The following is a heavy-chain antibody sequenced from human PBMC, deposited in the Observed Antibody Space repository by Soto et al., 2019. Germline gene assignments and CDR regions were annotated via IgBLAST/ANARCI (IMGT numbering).Heavy chain of an antibody. V-gene: IGHV4-30-4*01. CDR3: ARDRSNSHDFFDS. D-gene: IGHD1-1*01. CDR2: IYYTGST. Sequence: SETLSLTCSVSGGTINNYEYYWTWIRQPPGEGLEWIGHIYYTGSTSYNPSLKSRVTISLETSKNQFSLKVNSVSAADTAVYYCARDRSNSHDFFDSSGQGTVVTVSS. CDR1: GGTINNYEYY. J-gene: IGHJ4*02.